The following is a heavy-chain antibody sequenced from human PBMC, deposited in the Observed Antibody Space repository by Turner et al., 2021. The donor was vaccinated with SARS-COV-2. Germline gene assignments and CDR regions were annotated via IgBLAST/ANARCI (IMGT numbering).Heavy chain of an antibody. CDR2: ISYDGSYK. D-gene: IGHD3-16*01. CDR1: GFTVSSYA. CDR3: ARFEDQATPGGEYYYGMDV. Sequence: VQLVESGGGVVQSGRSLRLSCAASGFTVSSYAMHLVRQTPGKELEWVTIISYDGSYKYCANSVKGRFTISRNNARNTLYLQMNSLRAEDTAVYYCARFEDQATPGGEYYYGMDVWGQGTTVTVSS. J-gene: IGHJ6*02. V-gene: IGHV3-30-3*01.